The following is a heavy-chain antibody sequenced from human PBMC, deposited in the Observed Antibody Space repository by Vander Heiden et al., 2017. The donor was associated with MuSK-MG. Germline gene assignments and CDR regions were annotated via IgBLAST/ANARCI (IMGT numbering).Heavy chain of an antibody. CDR2: ISSSSSYI. CDR3: ARDYDSSGYLPYLNYYYYYGMDV. D-gene: IGHD3-22*01. V-gene: IGHV3-21*01. J-gene: IGHJ6*02. Sequence: EVQLVESGGGLVKPGGSLRLSCAASGFTFSSYSMNWVRQAPGKGLEWVSSISSSSSYIYYADSVKGRFTISRDNAKNSLYLQMNSLRAEDTAVYYCARDYDSSGYLPYLNYYYYYGMDVWGQGTTVTVSS. CDR1: GFTFSSYS.